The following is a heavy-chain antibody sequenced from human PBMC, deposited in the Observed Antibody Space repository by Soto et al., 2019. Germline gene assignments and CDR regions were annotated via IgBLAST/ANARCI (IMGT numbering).Heavy chain of an antibody. CDR3: AKDSHDSSGYYYPRSAFDI. Sequence: GGSLRLSCAASGFTFSSYAMSWVRQAPGKGLEWVSAISGSGGSTYYADSVKGRFTISRDNSTNTLYLQMNSLRAEDTAVYYCAKDSHDSSGYYYPRSAFDIWGQGTMVTVSS. V-gene: IGHV3-23*01. CDR2: ISGSGGST. J-gene: IGHJ3*02. D-gene: IGHD3-22*01. CDR1: GFTFSSYA.